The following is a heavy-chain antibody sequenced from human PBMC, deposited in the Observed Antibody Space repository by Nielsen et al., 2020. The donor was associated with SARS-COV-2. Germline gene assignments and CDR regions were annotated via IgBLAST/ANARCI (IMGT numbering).Heavy chain of an antibody. CDR2: IIPILGIA. Sequence: SVKVSCKASGGTFSSYAISWVRQAPGQGLEWMGRIIPILGIANYAQKFQGRVTITADKSTGTAYMELSSLRSEDTAVYCCAGDGYGPGGGAFDIWGQGTMVTVSS. CDR3: AGDGYGPGGGAFDI. J-gene: IGHJ3*02. V-gene: IGHV1-69*04. D-gene: IGHD3-22*01. CDR1: GGTFSSYA.